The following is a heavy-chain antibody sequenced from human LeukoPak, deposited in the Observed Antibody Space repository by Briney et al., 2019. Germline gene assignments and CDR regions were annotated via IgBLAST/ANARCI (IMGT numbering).Heavy chain of an antibody. J-gene: IGHJ6*03. CDR3: ARLAAAGPLAYYMDV. D-gene: IGHD6-13*01. CDR2: ISAYNGNT. Sequence: ASVKVSCKASGYTFTSYGISWVRQAPGQGLEWMGWISAYNGNTNYAQELQGRVTMTTDTSTSTAYMELRSLRSDDTAVYYCARLAAAGPLAYYMDVWGKGTTVTVSS. CDR1: GYTFTSYG. V-gene: IGHV1-18*01.